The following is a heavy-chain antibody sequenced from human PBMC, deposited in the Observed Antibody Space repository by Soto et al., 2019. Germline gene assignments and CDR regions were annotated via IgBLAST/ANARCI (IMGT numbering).Heavy chain of an antibody. J-gene: IGHJ5*02. V-gene: IGHV2-5*02. CDR2: IYWDDDK. D-gene: IGHD3-9*01. Sequence: CGPTLVNPTQTRTLTCSFSGFSRSTSGVGVGWIRQPPGKALEWLALIYWDDDKRYSPSLKSRLTITKDTSKNQVVLTMTNMDPVDTATYYCAHRRHYDLVTGYCTAWGQGALVTVSS. CDR1: GFSRSTSGVG. CDR3: AHRRHYDLVTGYCTA.